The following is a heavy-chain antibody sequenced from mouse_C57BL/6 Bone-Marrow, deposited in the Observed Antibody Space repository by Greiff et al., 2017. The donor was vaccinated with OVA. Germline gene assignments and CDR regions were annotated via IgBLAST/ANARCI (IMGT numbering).Heavy chain of an antibody. Sequence: QVQLKESGAELVKPGASVKLSCKASGYTFTSYWMHWVKQRPGQGLEWIGMIHPNSGSTNYNEKFKSKATLTVDKSSSTAYMQLSSLTSEDSAVYYCARSYYYGSSYWFAYWGQGTLVTVSA. CDR2: IHPNSGST. V-gene: IGHV1-64*01. J-gene: IGHJ3*01. CDR1: GYTFTSYW. CDR3: ARSYYYGSSYWFAY. D-gene: IGHD1-1*01.